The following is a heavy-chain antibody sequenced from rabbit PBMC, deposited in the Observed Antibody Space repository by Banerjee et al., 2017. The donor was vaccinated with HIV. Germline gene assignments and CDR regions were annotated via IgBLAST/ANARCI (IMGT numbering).Heavy chain of an antibody. D-gene: IGHD6-1*01. CDR2: IYATSTGST. CDR3: ARGSYYFYGVVDYFNL. Sequence: QSLEESGGDLVKPGASLTLTCTASGFSFSSSYYMCWVRQAPGKGLEWIACIYATSTGSTWYASWAKGRFTISKTSSTTVTLQMTSLTAADTATYFCARGSYYFYGVVDYFNLWGPGTLVTVS. V-gene: IGHV1S40*01. CDR1: GFSFSSSYY. J-gene: IGHJ4*01.